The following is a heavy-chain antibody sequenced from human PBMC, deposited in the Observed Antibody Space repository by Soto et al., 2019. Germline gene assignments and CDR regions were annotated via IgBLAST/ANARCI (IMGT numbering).Heavy chain of an antibody. Sequence: SETLSVTCTVSGGSISSYDWSWIRQPPGKGLEWIGYIYYSGSTNYNPSLKSRVTISVDTSKNQFSLKLSSVTAADTAVYYCARGVAARRGWFDPWGQGTLVTVSS. V-gene: IGHV4-59*01. J-gene: IGHJ5*02. CDR1: GGSISSYD. CDR2: IYYSGST. CDR3: ARGVAARRGWFDP. D-gene: IGHD6-6*01.